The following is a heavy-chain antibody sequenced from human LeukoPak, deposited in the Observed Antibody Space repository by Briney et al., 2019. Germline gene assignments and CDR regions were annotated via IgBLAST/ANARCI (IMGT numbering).Heavy chain of an antibody. CDR1: GGSFSGYY. CDR3: ARAPGVATKRFDY. CDR2: INHSGST. J-gene: IGHJ4*02. Sequence: PSETLSLTCAVYGGSFSGYYWSWIRQPPGKGLEWIGEINHSGSTNYNPSLKSRVTISVDTSKNQFSLKLSSVTAADTAVYYRARAPGVATKRFDYWGQGTLVTVSS. V-gene: IGHV4-34*01. D-gene: IGHD5-12*01.